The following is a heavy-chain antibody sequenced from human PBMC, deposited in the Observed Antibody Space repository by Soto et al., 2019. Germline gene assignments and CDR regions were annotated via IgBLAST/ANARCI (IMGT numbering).Heavy chain of an antibody. CDR3: ARDPCSGGSCYSGLLAGFDY. CDR1: GGSISSGDYY. CDR2: IYFSGST. V-gene: IGHV4-30-4*01. J-gene: IGHJ4*02. Sequence: QVQLQESGPGLVKPSQTLSLTCTVSGGSISSGDYYWSWIRQPPGKGLEWIGYIYFSGSTYCNPSLQSRVTISVDTSKNQCSLKLSSVTAADTAVYYCARDPCSGGSCYSGLLAGFDYWGQGTLVTVSS. D-gene: IGHD2-15*01.